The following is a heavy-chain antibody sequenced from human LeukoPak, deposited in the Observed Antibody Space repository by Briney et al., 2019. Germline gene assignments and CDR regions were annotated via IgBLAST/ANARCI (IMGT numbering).Heavy chain of an antibody. J-gene: IGHJ4*02. V-gene: IGHV1-46*01. CDR3: ARDQEGFDY. Sequence: ASVKVSCKVSGYTLTELSMHWVRQAPGQGLEWMGMIYPRDGSTSYAQKFQGRVTVTRDTSTSTVHMELSGLRSEDTAVYYCARDQEGFDYWGQGTLVTVSS. CDR1: GYTLTELS. CDR2: IYPRDGST.